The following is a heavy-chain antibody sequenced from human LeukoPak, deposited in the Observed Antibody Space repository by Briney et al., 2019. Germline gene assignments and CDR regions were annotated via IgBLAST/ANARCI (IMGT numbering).Heavy chain of an antibody. V-gene: IGHV4-34*01. D-gene: IGHD3-22*01. Sequence: PPETLSLTCAVYGGSFSGYYWSWIRQPPGKGLEWIGEINHSGSTNYNPSLKSRVTISVDTSKNQFSLKLSSVTAADTAVYYCARGPYYYDSSGYYYGWFDPWGQGTLVTVSS. CDR1: GGSFSGYY. CDR3: ARGPYYYDSSGYYYGWFDP. CDR2: INHSGST. J-gene: IGHJ5*02.